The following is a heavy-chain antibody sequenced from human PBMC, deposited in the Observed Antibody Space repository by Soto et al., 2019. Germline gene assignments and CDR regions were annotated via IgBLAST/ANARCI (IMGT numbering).Heavy chain of an antibody. CDR2: ISYDGSNK. CDR1: GFTFSSYG. J-gene: IGHJ3*02. V-gene: IGHV3-30*18. Sequence: ESGGGVVQPGRSLRLSCAASGFTFSSYGMHWVRQAPGKGLEWVAVISYDGSNKYYADSVKGRFTISRDNSKNTLYLQMNSLRAEDTAVYYCAKSIGDYRPRVDAFDIWGQGTMVTVSS. CDR3: AKSIGDYRPRVDAFDI. D-gene: IGHD4-17*01.